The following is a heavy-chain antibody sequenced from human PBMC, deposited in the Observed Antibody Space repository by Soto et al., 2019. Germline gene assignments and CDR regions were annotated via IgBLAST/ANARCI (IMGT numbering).Heavy chain of an antibody. D-gene: IGHD6-19*01. CDR2: ISSSGSTI. CDR3: ATEPIAVAGTFDY. V-gene: IGHV3-11*01. Sequence: GGSLRLSCAASGFTFSDYYMSWIRQAPGKGLEWVSYISSSGSTIYYADSVKGRFTISRDNAKNSLYLQMNSLRAEDTAVYYCATEPIAVAGTFDYWGQGTLVTVSS. CDR1: GFTFSDYY. J-gene: IGHJ4*02.